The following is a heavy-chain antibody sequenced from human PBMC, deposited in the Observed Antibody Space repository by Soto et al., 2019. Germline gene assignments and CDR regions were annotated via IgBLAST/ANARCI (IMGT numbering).Heavy chain of an antibody. CDR2: ISAYNGNT. CDR1: GYTFTSYG. Sequence: ASVKVSCKASGYTFTSYGISWVRQAPGQGLEWMGWISAYNGNTNYAQKLQGRVTMTRDTSTSTVYMELSSLRSEDTAVYYCARGVRFSDIVVVPAALMATLGRKNWFDPWGQGTLVTVSS. D-gene: IGHD2-2*01. V-gene: IGHV1-18*01. CDR3: ARGVRFSDIVVVPAALMATLGRKNWFDP. J-gene: IGHJ5*02.